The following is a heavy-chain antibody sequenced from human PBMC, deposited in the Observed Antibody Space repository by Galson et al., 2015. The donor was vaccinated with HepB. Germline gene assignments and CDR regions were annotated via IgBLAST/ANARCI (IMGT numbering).Heavy chain of an antibody. D-gene: IGHD3-16*01. CDR3: AKDWGQRRLAYFDY. V-gene: IGHV3-23*01. J-gene: IGHJ4*02. Sequence: SLKLSCAASGYTFSGSAMHWVRQAPGKGLEWVSSVSRCGSYTYYAHYVKGRFTITIDNSNNTVSLNMSSLRVEDTAFYFCAKDWGQRRLAYFDYWGQGVLVTVST. CDR1: GYTFSGSA. CDR2: VSRCGSYT.